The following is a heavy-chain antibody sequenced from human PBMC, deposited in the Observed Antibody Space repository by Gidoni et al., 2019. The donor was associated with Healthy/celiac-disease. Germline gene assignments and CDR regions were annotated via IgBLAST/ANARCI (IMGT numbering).Heavy chain of an antibody. CDR2: IYYSGST. J-gene: IGHJ6*02. V-gene: IGHV4-59*08. D-gene: IGHD1-20*01. CDR1: GGSISSYY. CDR3: ARLYIWNPLYYYYGMDV. Sequence: QVQLQESGPGLVKPSETLSLTCTVSGGSISSYYWSWIRQPPGKGLEWIGYIYYSGSTNYNPSLKSRVTISVDTSKNQFSLKLSSVTAADTAVYYCARLYIWNPLYYYYGMDVWGQGTTVTVSS.